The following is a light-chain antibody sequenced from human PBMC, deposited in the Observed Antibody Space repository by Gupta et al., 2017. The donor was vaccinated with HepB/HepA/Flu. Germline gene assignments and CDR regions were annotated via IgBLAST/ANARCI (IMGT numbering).Light chain of an antibody. J-gene: IGLJ1*01. CDR2: DFT. CDR1: RSDLGHYNY. V-gene: IGLV2-14*01. CDR3: SSYTSSSTSYV. Sequence: QSALTHPTSVSGSPGKSITISCNGTRSDLGHYNYVSWYQQHPGKAPKLMIYDFTNRPSGISNRFSGSNSGNTASLTISGLQAEDEADYYCSSYTSSSTSYVFGTGTKVTV.